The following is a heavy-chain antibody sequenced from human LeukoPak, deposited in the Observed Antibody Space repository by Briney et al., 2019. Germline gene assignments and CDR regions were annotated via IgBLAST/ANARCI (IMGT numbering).Heavy chain of an antibody. V-gene: IGHV3-30-3*02. J-gene: IGHJ6*03. D-gene: IGHD1-26*01. CDR2: ISYDGSNK. CDR3: AKCHGSGTYLFYYYMDV. Sequence: GGSLRLSCAASGFTFSSYAMHWVRQAPGKGLEWVAVISYDGSNKYYADSVKGRFTISRDNSKNTLYLQMNSLRAEDTAVYYCAKCHGSGTYLFYYYMDVWAKGTTVTVSS. CDR1: GFTFSSYA.